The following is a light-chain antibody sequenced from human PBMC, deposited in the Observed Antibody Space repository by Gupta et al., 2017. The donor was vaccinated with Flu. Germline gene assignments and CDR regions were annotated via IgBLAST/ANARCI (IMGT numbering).Light chain of an antibody. CDR1: SSDVGGYNY. J-gene: IGLJ3*02. CDR3: SSYTSSSTPWV. V-gene: IGLV2-14*01. CDR2: EVS. Sequence: QSALTQPASVCGSPGQPITISCTGTSSDVGGYNYVSWYQQPPGKAPKLMIYEVSNRPSGVSNRFSGSKSGNTASLTISGLQADDEADYYCSSYTSSSTPWVFGGGTKLTVL.